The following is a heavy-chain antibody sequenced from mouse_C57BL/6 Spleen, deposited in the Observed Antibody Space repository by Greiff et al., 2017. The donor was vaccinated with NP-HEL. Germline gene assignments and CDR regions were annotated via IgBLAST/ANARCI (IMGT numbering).Heavy chain of an antibody. Sequence: VQLQQSGPELVKPGASVKISCKASGYSFTDYNMNWVKQSHGKSLEWIGVINPNYGTTSYNQKFKGKATLTVDKSSSTAYMQLNSLTSEDSAVYYCAPYYYGSSYQYYFDYWGQGTTLTVSS. J-gene: IGHJ2*01. CDR2: INPNYGTT. D-gene: IGHD1-1*01. CDR1: GYSFTDYN. V-gene: IGHV1-39*01. CDR3: APYYYGSSYQYYFDY.